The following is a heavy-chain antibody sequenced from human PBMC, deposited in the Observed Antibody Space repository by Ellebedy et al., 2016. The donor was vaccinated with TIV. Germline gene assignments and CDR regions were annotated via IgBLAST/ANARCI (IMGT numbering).Heavy chain of an antibody. J-gene: IGHJ5*02. CDR2: ISSSGTPI. V-gene: IGHV3-11*01. CDR3: ARDARFIDHQHNWFDP. Sequence: GESLKISCAASGFIFSDYYMTWIRQAPGKGLEWISYISSSGTPIYYADSVRGRFTISRDNAKNSLDPQMNSLRAEDTAVYYCARDARFIDHQHNWFDPWGQGTLVTVSS. CDR1: GFIFSDYY. D-gene: IGHD2-2*01.